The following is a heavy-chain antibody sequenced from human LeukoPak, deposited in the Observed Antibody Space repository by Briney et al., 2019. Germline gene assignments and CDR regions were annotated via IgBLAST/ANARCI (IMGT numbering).Heavy chain of an antibody. CDR3: ARDPNHGALDF. Sequence: GGSLRLSCVASGFSFSNSWMSWVRQAPGKGLEWVANIKYNGREKDYVDSLKGRLTTSRDNAKNSVCLEMSSLRVEDTAVYYCARDPNHGALDFWGQRTLVTVSS. CDR2: IKYNGREK. CDR1: GFSFSNSW. D-gene: IGHD1-14*01. J-gene: IGHJ4*02. V-gene: IGHV3-7*01.